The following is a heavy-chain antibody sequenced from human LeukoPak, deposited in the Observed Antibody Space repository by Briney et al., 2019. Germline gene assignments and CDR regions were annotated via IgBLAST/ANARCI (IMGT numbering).Heavy chain of an antibody. J-gene: IGHJ4*02. CDR1: GYTFISYY. D-gene: IGHD4-11*01. V-gene: IGHV1-46*01. Sequence: ASVTVSFKASGYTFISYYMHWVRQATGQGLEGMGIINASGGRTSYAQKFQGRVTMTRDTSTSTVYMELSSLRSEDTGVYYCARASDYSSNDYWGQGTLVIVSS. CDR2: INASGGRT. CDR3: ARASDYSSNDY.